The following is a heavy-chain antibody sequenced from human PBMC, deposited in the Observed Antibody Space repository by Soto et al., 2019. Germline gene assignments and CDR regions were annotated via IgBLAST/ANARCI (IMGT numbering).Heavy chain of an antibody. V-gene: IGHV4-30-4*01. J-gene: IGHJ4*02. CDR2: IYYSGST. CDR1: GGSISSGDYY. D-gene: IGHD3-10*01. CDR3: ARDMVRGSHFDY. Sequence: SETLSLTCTVSGGSISSGDYYWSWIRQPPGKGLEWIGYIYYSGSTYYNPSLKSRVTISVDTSKNQFSLKLSSVTAADTAVYYCARDMVRGSHFDYWGQGTLVTVSS.